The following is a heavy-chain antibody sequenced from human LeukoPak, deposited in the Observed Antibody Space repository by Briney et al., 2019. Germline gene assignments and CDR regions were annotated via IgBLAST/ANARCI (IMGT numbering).Heavy chain of an antibody. J-gene: IGHJ4*02. V-gene: IGHV3-7*01. Sequence: GGSLRLSCAASGFTFTTYWMAWVRQAPGKGLEWVANIKGDESAKHQADSVKGRFTISRDNAQNLVYLQMSSLRVEDTAVYYCARDVGGSLDYWGQGTLVTVSS. CDR2: IKGDESAK. CDR1: GFTFTTYW. CDR3: ARDVGGSLDY. D-gene: IGHD1-26*01.